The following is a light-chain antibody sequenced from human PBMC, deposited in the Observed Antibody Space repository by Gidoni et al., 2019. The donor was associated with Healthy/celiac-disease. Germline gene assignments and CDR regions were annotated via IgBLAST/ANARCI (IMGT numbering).Light chain of an antibody. J-gene: IGKJ1*01. CDR1: QTLLHSDGKTY. Sequence: EIVMTQTLLSLSVTPGQPASIPCKSSQTLLHSDGKTYLYWYLQKPDQSPQLLIYRVSSRFSGVPDRFSGSGSGTDFALKISRVEAEDVGVYYCMQGIHLRRTFGQGTKVEIK. V-gene: IGKV2-29*03. CDR2: RVS. CDR3: MQGIHLRRT.